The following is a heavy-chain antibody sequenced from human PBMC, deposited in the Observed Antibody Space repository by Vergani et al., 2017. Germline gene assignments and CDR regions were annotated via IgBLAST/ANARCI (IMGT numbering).Heavy chain of an antibody. J-gene: IGHJ4*02. CDR3: ARHGNNDSSGYYYGFDY. V-gene: IGHV4-30-4*01. D-gene: IGHD3-22*01. Sequence: QVQLQESGPGLVKPSQTLSLTCTVSGGSISSGDYYWSWIRQPPGKGLEWIGYIYYSGSTYYNPSLKSRVTISVDTSQNQFSLKLSSVTAADTAVYYCARHGNNDSSGYYYGFDYWGQGTLVTVSS. CDR1: GGSISSGDYY. CDR2: IYYSGST.